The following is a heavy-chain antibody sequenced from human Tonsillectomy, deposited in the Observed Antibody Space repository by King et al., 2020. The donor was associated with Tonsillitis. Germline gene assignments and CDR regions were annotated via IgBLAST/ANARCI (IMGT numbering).Heavy chain of an antibody. Sequence: VQLQESGPGLVKPSETLSLTCTVSGGSIGPFYWTWIRQPPGKGLEWIGYIYYAGGTNYNPSLKNRVTMSVDTSKNQFSLRLNSVTAADTAVYYCARHERGWDVQLNYWGQGTLVTVSS. CDR1: GGSIGPFY. V-gene: IGHV4-59*08. D-gene: IGHD1-1*01. CDR2: IYYAGGT. CDR3: ARHERGWDVQLNY. J-gene: IGHJ4*02.